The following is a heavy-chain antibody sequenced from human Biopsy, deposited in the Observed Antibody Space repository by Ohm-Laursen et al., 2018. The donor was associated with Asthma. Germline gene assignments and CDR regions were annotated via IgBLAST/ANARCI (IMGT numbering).Heavy chain of an antibody. CDR3: AREGVAGTHIED. CDR1: RFTYE. J-gene: IGHJ4*02. CDR2: ISYDGSSI. D-gene: IGHD6-19*01. Sequence: SLRLSYSATRFTYEMHWVRQAPGKGLEWVAVISYDGSSIYYADSVKGRFTISRDNSKNTLSLQMNSLTAEDTAVYYCAREGVAGTHIEDWGQGTLVTVSS. V-gene: IGHV3-30-3*01.